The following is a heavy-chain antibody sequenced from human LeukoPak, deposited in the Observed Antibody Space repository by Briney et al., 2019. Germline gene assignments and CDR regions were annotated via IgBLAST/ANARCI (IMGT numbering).Heavy chain of an antibody. V-gene: IGHV1-2*02. Sequence: GASVKVSCKASGYTFTGYYMHWVRQAPGQGLEWMGWINPNSGGTNYAQKFQGGVTMTRDTSISTAYMELSRLRSDDTAVYYCAREATDYVWGSYQDYWGQGTLVTVSS. J-gene: IGHJ4*02. D-gene: IGHD3-16*02. CDR3: AREATDYVWGSYQDY. CDR1: GYTFTGYY. CDR2: INPNSGGT.